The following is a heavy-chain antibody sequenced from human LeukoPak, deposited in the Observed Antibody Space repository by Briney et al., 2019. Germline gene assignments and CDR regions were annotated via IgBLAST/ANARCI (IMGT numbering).Heavy chain of an antibody. Sequence: GGSLRLSCSASGFTFNNAWMSWVRQAPGKGLEWVGRIKGKSDGGTTDYVAPVKGRFTISRDDSKNTLYLQMNSLKTEDTAVYFCATEYYGAYNFWGQGTLVGGSS. J-gene: IGHJ4*02. CDR3: ATEYYGAYNF. CDR1: GFTFNNAW. CDR2: IKGKSDGGTT. D-gene: IGHD4-17*01. V-gene: IGHV3-15*01.